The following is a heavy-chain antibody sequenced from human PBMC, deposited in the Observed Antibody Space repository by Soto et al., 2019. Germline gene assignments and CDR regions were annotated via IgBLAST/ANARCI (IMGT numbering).Heavy chain of an antibody. CDR3: ARDRRSSFAMDV. CDR1: GDTFSSYA. V-gene: IGHV1-69*13. CDR2: IIPTFGRT. J-gene: IGHJ6*02. Sequence: ASVKVSCKASGDTFSSYAISWVRQAPGKGLEWMGKIIPTFGRTNYAQKFQGRLTISADDSTSTAYMELTSLESDDTAVYYCARDRRSSFAMDVWGQGTTVTVSS. D-gene: IGHD3-10*01.